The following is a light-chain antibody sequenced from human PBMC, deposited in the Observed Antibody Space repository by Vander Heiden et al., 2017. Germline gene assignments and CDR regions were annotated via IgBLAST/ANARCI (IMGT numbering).Light chain of an antibody. CDR2: GNS. CDR1: SSKIGAGYD. Sequence: QSVLTQPPSVSGAPGPRVTISCTGSSSKIGAGYDVHWYQQLPGTTPKLLIYGNSNRPSGVPDRFSGSKSGTSASLAITGLQAEDEADYYCQSYDSSLSNWVFGGGTKLTVL. CDR3: QSYDSSLSNWV. J-gene: IGLJ3*02. V-gene: IGLV1-40*01.